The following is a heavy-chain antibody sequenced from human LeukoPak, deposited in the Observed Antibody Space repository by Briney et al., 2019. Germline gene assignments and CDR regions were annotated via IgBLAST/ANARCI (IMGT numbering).Heavy chain of an antibody. D-gene: IGHD6-13*01. CDR2: IYHSGST. CDR1: GGSISSSNW. V-gene: IGHV4-4*02. Sequence: SETLSLTCAVSGGSISSSNWWSWVRQPPGKGLEWIGEIYHSGSTNYNPSLKSRVTISVDKSKNQFSLKLSSVTAADTAVYYCASGGSSWSGYFDYWGQGTLVTVSS. CDR3: ASGGSSWSGYFDY. J-gene: IGHJ4*02.